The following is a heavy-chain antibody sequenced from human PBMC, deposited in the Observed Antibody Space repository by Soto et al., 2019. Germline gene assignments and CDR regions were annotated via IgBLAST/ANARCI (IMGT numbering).Heavy chain of an antibody. V-gene: IGHV4-59*01. CDR2: MSYSGSS. Sequence: KLSVTRGVSGGATRTYCWSGLRLPLGKGQEWMGYMSYSGSSKYSPPLKRRVTLSVDTSTNPFSLKLPSVTAADTAVYYCAIFQIGNYLAFFAYSTQGTLVIVS. D-gene: IGHD1-7*01. J-gene: IGHJ4*02. CDR3: AIFQIGNYLAFFAY. CDR1: GGATRTYC.